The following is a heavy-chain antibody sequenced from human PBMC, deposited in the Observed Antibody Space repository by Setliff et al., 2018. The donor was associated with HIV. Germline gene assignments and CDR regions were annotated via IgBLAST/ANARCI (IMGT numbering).Heavy chain of an antibody. J-gene: IGHJ4*02. CDR3: VGGQKWLAFDS. Sequence: SETLSLTCTVSGDSISSGGYYWSWIRQHPGKGLEWIGYIYYSGSTNYNPSLKSRVTILVDTSKNQFSLKLSSVAATDTAVYYCVGGQKWLAFDSWGQGTLVTVSS. V-gene: IGHV4-61*08. CDR1: GDSISSGGYY. CDR2: IYYSGST. D-gene: IGHD5-18*01.